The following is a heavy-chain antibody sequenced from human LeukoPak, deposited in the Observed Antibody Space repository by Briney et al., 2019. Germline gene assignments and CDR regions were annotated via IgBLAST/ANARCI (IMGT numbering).Heavy chain of an antibody. Sequence: GGSLRLSCVASGFTFDDYGMSWVRQAPGKGLEWVSGINWNGGSTGYADSVKGRFTISRDNAKNSLYLQMNSLRAEDTALYYCARDKYDFWSGYYTHDAFDIWGQGTMVTVSS. D-gene: IGHD3-3*01. CDR3: ARDKYDFWSGYYTHDAFDI. V-gene: IGHV3-20*04. CDR1: GFTFDDYG. J-gene: IGHJ3*02. CDR2: INWNGGST.